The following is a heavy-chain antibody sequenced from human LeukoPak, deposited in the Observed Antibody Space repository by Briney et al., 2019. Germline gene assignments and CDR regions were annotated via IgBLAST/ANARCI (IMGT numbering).Heavy chain of an antibody. Sequence: PGGSLRLSCAASGFTFSSYAMIWVRQAPGKGLEWVSASSSGGGSTYYADSVKGGFTISRDNSKNTLYLQMNSLRAEDAAVYYCAKARFTVTNYFDYWGQGTLVTVSS. V-gene: IGHV3-23*01. D-gene: IGHD4-17*01. CDR3: AKARFTVTNYFDY. J-gene: IGHJ4*02. CDR1: GFTFSSYA. CDR2: SSSGGGST.